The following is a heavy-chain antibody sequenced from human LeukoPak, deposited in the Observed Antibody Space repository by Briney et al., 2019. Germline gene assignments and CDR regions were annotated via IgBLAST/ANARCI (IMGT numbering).Heavy chain of an antibody. V-gene: IGHV3-30*02. CDR3: ARASTGELDY. D-gene: IGHD1-7*01. CDR1: GFTFSNYG. CDR2: IRSDGSNK. Sequence: GGSLRLSCAASGFTFSNYGMHWVRQAPGKGLEWVAFIRSDGSNKYYADSVKGRFTISRDNSKNTLYLQMSSLRAEDTAVYYCARASTGELDYWGQGTLVTVSS. J-gene: IGHJ4*02.